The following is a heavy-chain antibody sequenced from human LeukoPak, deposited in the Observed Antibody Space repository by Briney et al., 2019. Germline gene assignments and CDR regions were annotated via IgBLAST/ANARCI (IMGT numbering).Heavy chain of an antibody. J-gene: IGHJ6*03. CDR1: GGSFSGYY. CDR3: ARGRGGYSYDNYYYYYMDV. V-gene: IGHV4-34*01. CDR2: INHSGST. Sequence: SETLSLTCAVYGGSFSGYYWSWIRQPPGKGLEWIGEINHSGSTNYNPSLKSRVTISVDTSKNQFSPKLSSVTAADTAVYYCARGRGGYSYDNYYYYYMDVWGKGTTVTVSS. D-gene: IGHD5-18*01.